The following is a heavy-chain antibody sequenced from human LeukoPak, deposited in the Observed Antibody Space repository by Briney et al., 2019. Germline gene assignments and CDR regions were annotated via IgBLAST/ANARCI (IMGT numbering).Heavy chain of an antibody. J-gene: IGHJ4*02. CDR2: IYHSGST. CDR3: ARVHCSGGSCYEDY. CDR1: GRSISSSNW. V-gene: IGHV4-4*02. D-gene: IGHD2-15*01. Sequence: SETLSLTCAVSGRSISSSNWWSRVRQPPGKGLECIGEIYHSGSTNYNPSLKSRVTISVDKSKNQLSLKLSSVTAADTAVYYCARVHCSGGSCYEDYWGQGTLVTVSS.